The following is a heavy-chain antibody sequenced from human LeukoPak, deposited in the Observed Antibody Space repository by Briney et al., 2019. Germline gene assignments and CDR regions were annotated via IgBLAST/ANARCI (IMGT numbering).Heavy chain of an antibody. J-gene: IGHJ4*02. CDR3: ARDADYYGFDY. CDR2: ISSNGGST. Sequence: PGGSLRLSCAASGFTFSSYAMHWVRQAPGKGLEYVSAISSNGGSTYYANSAKGRFTISRDNSKNTLYLQMGSLRAEDMAVYYCARDADYYGFDYWGQGTLVTVSS. CDR1: GFTFSSYA. V-gene: IGHV3-64*01. D-gene: IGHD3-10*01.